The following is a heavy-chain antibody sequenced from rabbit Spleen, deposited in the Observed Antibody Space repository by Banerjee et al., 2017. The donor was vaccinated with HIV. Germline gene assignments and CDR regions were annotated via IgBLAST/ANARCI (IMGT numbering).Heavy chain of an antibody. CDR2: IYPDYGST. Sequence: QEQLVESGGGLVTLGGSLKLSCKASGIDFSSYGISWVRQAPGKGLEWIAYIYPDYGSTDYASWVNGRFTISGTSSTTVTLQMTSLTAADTATYFCARGGNIAGDGFDLWGPGTLVTVS. CDR3: ARGGNIAGDGFDL. J-gene: IGHJ4*01. CDR1: GIDFSSYG. V-gene: IGHV1S47*01. D-gene: IGHD2-1*01.